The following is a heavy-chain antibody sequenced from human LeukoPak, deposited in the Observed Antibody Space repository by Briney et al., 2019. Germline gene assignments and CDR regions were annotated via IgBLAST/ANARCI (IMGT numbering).Heavy chain of an antibody. CDR1: GFSFSSYY. CDR2: ISYDGSNK. CDR3: ARDVHYDSSGYYGRIDY. Sequence: GGSLRLSCAASGFSFSSYYMHWVRQAPGKGLEWVAVISYDGSNKYYADSVKGRFTISRDNSKNTLYLQMNSLRAEDTAVYYCARDVHYDSSGYYGRIDYWGQGTLVTVSS. D-gene: IGHD3-22*01. V-gene: IGHV3-30-3*01. J-gene: IGHJ4*02.